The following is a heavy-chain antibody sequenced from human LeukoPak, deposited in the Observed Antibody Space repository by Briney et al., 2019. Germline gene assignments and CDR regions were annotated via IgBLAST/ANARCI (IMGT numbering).Heavy chain of an antibody. V-gene: IGHV4-4*07. D-gene: IGHD2-21*01. Sequence: SETLSLTCTVSGGSISSYYWSWIRQPPGKGLEWIGRFYSSVSTDYNPSLKRRVTMSVDTSKNQFSLKLSSVTAADTAVYYCARGTYCGSDCYSFEYWGQGTLVTVSS. CDR1: GGSISSYY. CDR3: ARGTYCGSDCYSFEY. CDR2: FYSSVST. J-gene: IGHJ4*02.